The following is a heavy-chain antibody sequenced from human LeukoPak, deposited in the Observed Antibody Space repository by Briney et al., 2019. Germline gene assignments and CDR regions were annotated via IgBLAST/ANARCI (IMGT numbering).Heavy chain of an antibody. CDR2: ISYDGSNK. J-gene: IGHJ4*02. Sequence: GGSLRLSCAASGFTFSSYAMHWVRQAPGKGLEWVAVISYDGSNKYYADSVKGRFTISRDNSKNTLYLQMNSLRAEDTAVYYCAKSPDTVMDDYFDYWGQGTLVTVSS. CDR3: AKSPDTVMDDYFDY. V-gene: IGHV3-30-3*02. CDR1: GFTFSSYA. D-gene: IGHD5-18*01.